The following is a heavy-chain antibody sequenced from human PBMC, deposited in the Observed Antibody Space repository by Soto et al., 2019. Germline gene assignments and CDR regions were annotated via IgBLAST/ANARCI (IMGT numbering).Heavy chain of an antibody. CDR2: ISWNSGSI. V-gene: IGHV3-9*01. D-gene: IGHD5-12*01. CDR3: VKDTNFDVNSGYRHDAFDI. Sequence: EVQLVESGGGLVQPGRSLRLSCAASGFTFDHYAMHWVRQAPGKGLEWVSGISWNSGSIGYADSVKGRFTISRDNANNSLYLQMNSLRAEDTALFYCVKDTNFDVNSGYRHDAFDIWGRGTMVTVSS. CDR1: GFTFDHYA. J-gene: IGHJ3*02.